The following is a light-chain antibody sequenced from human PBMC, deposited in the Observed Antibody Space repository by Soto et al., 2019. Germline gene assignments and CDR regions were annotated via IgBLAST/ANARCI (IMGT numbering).Light chain of an antibody. CDR2: GAS. CDR1: QSVSSSY. J-gene: IGKJ5*01. CDR3: QQYGSSPIT. V-gene: IGKV3-20*01. Sequence: EIVLTQSPGTLSLSPGERATLSCRASQSVSSSYLAWYQQKPGQAPRLLIYGASSRATGIPDRFSGSGSGQDFALTLSKLEHEDFAVYYCQQYGSSPITFGQGTRLEIK.